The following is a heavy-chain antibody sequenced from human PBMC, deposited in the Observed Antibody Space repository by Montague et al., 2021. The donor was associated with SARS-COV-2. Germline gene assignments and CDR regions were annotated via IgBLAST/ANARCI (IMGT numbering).Heavy chain of an antibody. J-gene: IGHJ5*02. Sequence: SETLSLTCAVSGASLASGYWWSWVRQSPGKGLEWIAEIHHTGGSNYNPSLVSRVTIFLDHSKNHLTLTLSSVTAAGTAMYYCASHPVWQQLCTWGQGTLVTVSA. V-gene: IGHV4-4*02. CDR3: ASHPVWQQLCT. D-gene: IGHD1-1*01. CDR2: IHHTGGS. CDR1: GASLASGYW.